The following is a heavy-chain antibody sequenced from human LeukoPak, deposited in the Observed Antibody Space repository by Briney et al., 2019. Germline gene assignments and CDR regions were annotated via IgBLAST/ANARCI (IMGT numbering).Heavy chain of an antibody. V-gene: IGHV3-48*03. CDR2: ISSSGSTL. CDR1: GFTFSSYE. Sequence: GGSLRLSCAASGFTFSSYEMNWVRQAPGKGLEWVSYISSSGSTLYYADSVKGRFTISRDNAKNSLYLQMNSLRAEDTAVYYCARDPARSGYDFMDYWGQGNLVTVSS. D-gene: IGHD5-12*01. J-gene: IGHJ4*02. CDR3: ARDPARSGYDFMDY.